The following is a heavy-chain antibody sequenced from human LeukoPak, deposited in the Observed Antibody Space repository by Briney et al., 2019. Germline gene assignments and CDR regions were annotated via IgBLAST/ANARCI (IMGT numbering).Heavy chain of an antibody. J-gene: IGHJ4*02. CDR1: GFTFGDYY. Sequence: GGSLRLSCAASGFTFGDYYMNWIRQAPGKGLEWVAYISGSGTTLFYAESVKGRFTISRDNAKNTLYLQMNSLRAEDTAVYYCAKEDGYDILTGLFFDYWGQGTLVTVSS. D-gene: IGHD3-9*01. CDR2: ISGSGTTL. CDR3: AKEDGYDILTGLFFDY. V-gene: IGHV3-11*01.